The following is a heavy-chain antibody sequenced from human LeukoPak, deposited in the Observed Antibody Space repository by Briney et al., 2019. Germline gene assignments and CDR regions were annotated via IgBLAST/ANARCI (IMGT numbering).Heavy chain of an antibody. D-gene: IGHD6-19*01. V-gene: IGHV4-59*08. Sequence: PSETLSLTCTVSGGSLSRYYWSWIRPPPGEGLEWIGYIYYSGRTNYNPSLKSRVTIPVDTSKNQFSLKLTSVTAADTAVYYCARHVEQWLTPFDYWGQGTLVTVSS. CDR1: GGSLSRYY. CDR3: ARHVEQWLTPFDY. J-gene: IGHJ4*02. CDR2: IYYSGRT.